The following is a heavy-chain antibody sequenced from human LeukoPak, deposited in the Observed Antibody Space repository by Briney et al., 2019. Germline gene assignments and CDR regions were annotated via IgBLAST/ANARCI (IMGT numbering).Heavy chain of an antibody. CDR1: GFIFSTYW. CDR2: IKSDGSSI. D-gene: IGHD2-8*02. J-gene: IGHJ3*02. Sequence: GGSLRLSCAASGFIFSTYWMHWVRQAPGKGLVWVSRIKSDGSSISYADSVKGRFTISRDDAKNTLYLQMNSLRAEDTAVYYCARRGASTGGFDIWGQGTMVTISS. V-gene: IGHV3-74*01. CDR3: ARRGASTGGFDI.